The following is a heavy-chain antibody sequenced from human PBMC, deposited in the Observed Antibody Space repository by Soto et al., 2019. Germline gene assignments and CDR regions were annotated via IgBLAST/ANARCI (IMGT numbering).Heavy chain of an antibody. Sequence: QVHLAESGGGVVQPGTSLRLSCAASGFPLDRYAIHWVRQAPGKGLEWVAAIWYDGSYTYYGESVKGRFLISRDNSKNTVFLEMNSLRAEDAAVYFCAKGRIAVAAGAFDSWGPGTRVIVSS. V-gene: IGHV3-33*03. CDR2: IWYDGSYT. CDR1: GFPLDRYA. D-gene: IGHD6-19*01. J-gene: IGHJ3*01. CDR3: AKGRIAVAAGAFDS.